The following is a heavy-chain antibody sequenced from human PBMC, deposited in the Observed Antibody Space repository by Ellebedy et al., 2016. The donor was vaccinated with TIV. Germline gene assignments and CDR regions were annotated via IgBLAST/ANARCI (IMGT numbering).Heavy chain of an antibody. CDR3: ARDCFYDGYAFDI. CDR1: GGPISSGGYY. V-gene: IGHV4-31*03. Sequence: MPSETLSLTCTVPGGPISSGGYYWSWIRQHPGKALEWIGYLSSGGSPDYNPSLKSRVTISVDTSKNQFSLKLSSLTAADTAVYYCARDCFYDGYAFDIWGQGTMVTVSS. J-gene: IGHJ3*02. CDR2: LSSGGSP. D-gene: IGHD2/OR15-2a*01.